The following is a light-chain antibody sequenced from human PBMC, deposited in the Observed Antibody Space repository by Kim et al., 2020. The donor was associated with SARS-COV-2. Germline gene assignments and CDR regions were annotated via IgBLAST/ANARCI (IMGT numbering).Light chain of an antibody. J-gene: IGKJ5*01. V-gene: IGKV3-20*01. CDR1: RSVTNRY. CDR3: QQYGRSPIT. Sequence: TPGERAALSGRASRSVTNRYLAWYQQKSGQAPRRLIYGASSRATGIPDRFSGSGSGTDFTLTISRLEPEDSTVYYCQQYGRSPITFGQGTRLEIK. CDR2: GAS.